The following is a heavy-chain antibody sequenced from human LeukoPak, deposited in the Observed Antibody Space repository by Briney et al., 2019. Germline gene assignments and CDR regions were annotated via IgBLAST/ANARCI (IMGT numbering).Heavy chain of an antibody. CDR3: ARVRWPRGFLADY. D-gene: IGHD2-15*01. CDR1: GGSISSGGYY. V-gene: IGHV4-31*03. J-gene: IGHJ4*02. Sequence: SETLSLTCTVSGGSISSGGYYWSWIRQHPGKGLEWIGYIYYSGSTYYNPSLKSRVTISVDTSKNQFSLKLSSVTAADTAVFYCARVRWPRGFLADYWGQGTLVTVS. CDR2: IYYSGST.